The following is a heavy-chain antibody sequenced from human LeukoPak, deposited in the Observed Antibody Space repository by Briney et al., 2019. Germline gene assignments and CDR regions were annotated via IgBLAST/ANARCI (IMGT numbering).Heavy chain of an antibody. V-gene: IGHV1-2*02. J-gene: IGHJ5*02. CDR1: GLTYTGVIY. CDR3: TRDRLSKWFDP. Sequence: ASVKVSCEASGLTYTGVIYIHWVRPAPGQGPEWMGWNNTNSGDTDYARKSQGRVTMTRDTSISTAYMELYRLTSDDTAMCYCTRDRLSKWFDPWGQGTLVTVSS. CDR2: NNTNSGDT. D-gene: IGHD5-12*01.